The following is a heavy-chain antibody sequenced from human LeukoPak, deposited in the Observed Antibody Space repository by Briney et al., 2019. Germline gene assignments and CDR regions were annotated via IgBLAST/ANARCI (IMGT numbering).Heavy chain of an antibody. D-gene: IGHD3-22*01. Sequence: PGGSLRLSCAASGLTFSSYAMSWVRQAPGKGLEWVSAISGSGGSTYYADSVKGRFTTSRDNSKNTLYLQMNSLRAEDTAVYYCAKGSHYYDSSRENWFDPWGQGTLVTVSS. CDR2: ISGSGGST. CDR1: GLTFSSYA. V-gene: IGHV3-23*01. CDR3: AKGSHYYDSSRENWFDP. J-gene: IGHJ5*02.